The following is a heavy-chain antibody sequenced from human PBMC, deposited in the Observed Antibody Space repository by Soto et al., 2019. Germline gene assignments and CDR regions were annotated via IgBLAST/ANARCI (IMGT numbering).Heavy chain of an antibody. D-gene: IGHD1-26*01. CDR2: IVPLLGIT. CDR3: ATANVGAGRVGVSH. CDR1: GGTSTIYT. J-gene: IGHJ4*02. Sequence: QVPLVQSGAELKKPGSSVKVSCEASGGTSTIYTITWVRQAPGQGLAWLGRIVPLLGITNYARNFQDRLTINADQSKGTDYMELSSLRFEDTALYYCATANVGAGRVGVSHWGRGTQVTVSS. V-gene: IGHV1-69*02.